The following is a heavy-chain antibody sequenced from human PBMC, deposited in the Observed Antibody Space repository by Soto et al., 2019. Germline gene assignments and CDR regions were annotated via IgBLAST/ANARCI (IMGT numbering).Heavy chain of an antibody. J-gene: IGHJ6*02. CDR3: ARAPHYYDSSGYYANYYGMDV. CDR2: IYHSGST. D-gene: IGHD3-22*01. CDR1: GGSISSSNW. Sequence: PSETLSLTCAVSGGSISSSNWWSWVRQPPGKGLEWIGEIYHSGSTNYNPSLKSRVTISVDKSKNQFSLKLSSVTAADTAVYYCARAPHYYDSSGYYANYYGMDVWGQGTTGTVS. V-gene: IGHV4-4*02.